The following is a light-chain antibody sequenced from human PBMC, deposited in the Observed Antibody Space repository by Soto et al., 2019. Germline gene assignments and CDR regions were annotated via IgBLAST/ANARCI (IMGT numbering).Light chain of an antibody. CDR3: SSYGASSTL. CDR2: DVS. CDR1: SNDIGGYNY. Sequence: QAVVTQPASVSGSPGQSITIPCTGTSNDIGGYNYVSWYQQHPGKVPKLIIFDVSYRPSGISDRFSGSKSGNTASLTISGLQPEDEADYYCSSYGASSTLFGGGTQLTVL. J-gene: IGLJ2*01. V-gene: IGLV2-14*03.